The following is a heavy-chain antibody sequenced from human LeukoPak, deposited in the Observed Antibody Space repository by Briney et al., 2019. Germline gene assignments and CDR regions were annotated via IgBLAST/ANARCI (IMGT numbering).Heavy chain of an antibody. D-gene: IGHD3-16*02. V-gene: IGHV1-2*02. CDR2: INPNSDGT. CDR3: ARGGVWDDYIWWSYRYYYYMDV. Sequence: GASVKVSRKASGYTFTGYYMHWVRQAPGQGLEWMGWINPNSDGTNYAQKFQGRVTMTRDTSISTAYMELSRLRSDETAVYYCARGGVWDDYIWWSYRYYYYMDVWGKGTTVTVSS. CDR1: GYTFTGYY. J-gene: IGHJ6*03.